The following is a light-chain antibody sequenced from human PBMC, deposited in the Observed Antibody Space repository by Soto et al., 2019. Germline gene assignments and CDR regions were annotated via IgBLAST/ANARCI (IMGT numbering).Light chain of an antibody. CDR3: LHRNITPFT. J-gene: IGKJ3*01. CDR2: LAS. CDR1: QGISND. V-gene: IGKV1-17*02. Sequence: DIQMTQSPSSLSASVGDRVTITCRASQGISNDLGWYQQKPGKAPKRLIFLASRLLSGVPSRFSCRVSGTEFALPIINLPPADFATYSCLHRNITPFTFGPGTKVDI.